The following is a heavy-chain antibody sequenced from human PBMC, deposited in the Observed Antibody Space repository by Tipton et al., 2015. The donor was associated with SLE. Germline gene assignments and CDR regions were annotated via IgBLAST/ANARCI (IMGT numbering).Heavy chain of an antibody. CDR1: GYSFINYG. CDR2: IYSYTNKR. Sequence: QVQLVQSGAEVKKPGASVNVSCTASGYSFINYGISWVRQAPGQGLEWIGWIYSYTNKRNYAQKVQGRVTMTTDTSTSTAYMELRSLRSDDTAVYYCARDEDPFGEYFHHWGQGTLVTVSS. V-gene: IGHV1-18*01. J-gene: IGHJ1*01. CDR3: ARDEDPFGEYFHH. D-gene: IGHD3-10*01.